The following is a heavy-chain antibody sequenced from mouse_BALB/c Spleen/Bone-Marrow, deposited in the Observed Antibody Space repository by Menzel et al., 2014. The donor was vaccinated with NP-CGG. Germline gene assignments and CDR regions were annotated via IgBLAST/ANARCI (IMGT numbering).Heavy chain of an antibody. V-gene: IGHV2-6*02. CDR1: GFSLTSYG. J-gene: IGHJ4*01. CDR3: ARRGDNRAMDY. D-gene: IGHD1-3*01. CDR2: IWSDGST. Sequence: VQLQESGPGLVSPSQSLSITCTVSGFSLTSYGVHWVRPPPGKGLEWLVVIWSDGSTSYNSALKSRLSISKDNSKSQVFLKMNSLQTDDTAMYCCARRGDNRAMDYWGQGTSVTVSS.